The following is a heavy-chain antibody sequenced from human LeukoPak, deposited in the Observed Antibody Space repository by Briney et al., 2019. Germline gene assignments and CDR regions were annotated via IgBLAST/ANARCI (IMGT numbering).Heavy chain of an antibody. CDR1: GFTFSGYA. CDR2: ISGSGGAT. J-gene: IGHJ4*02. D-gene: IGHD2-8*02. V-gene: IGHV3-23*01. Sequence: GGSLRLSCAASGFTFSGYAMTWVRQAPGKGLEWVSAISGSGGATYYADSVKGRFTISRDNSKNTLYLQMNCQRAEDTALYYCAKDYWAFDSWGQGTLVTVSS. CDR3: AKDYWAFDS.